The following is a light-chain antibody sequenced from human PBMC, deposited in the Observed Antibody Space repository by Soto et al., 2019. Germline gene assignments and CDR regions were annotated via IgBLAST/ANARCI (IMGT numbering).Light chain of an antibody. CDR1: QDINKW. CDR2: SAS. CDR3: QQCHATPLT. Sequence: DIMMTPSPCCVCAAVRDRVTISCRASQDINKWLAWYQQKPGTAPKLLIYSASSLYTGVPSRFSGSGYGTDFTLTITTLQPEDVGIYYCQQCHATPLTFGQGTRLEIK. J-gene: IGKJ5*01. V-gene: IGKV1-12*01.